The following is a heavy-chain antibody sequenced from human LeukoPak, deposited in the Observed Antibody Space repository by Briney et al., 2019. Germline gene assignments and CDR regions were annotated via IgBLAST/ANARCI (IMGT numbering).Heavy chain of an antibody. V-gene: IGHV3-23*01. CDR2: ISNGGGSA. D-gene: IGHD1-14*01. CDR1: GFTFSSYP. J-gene: IGHJ4*02. CDR3: AARPRMPPRFDN. Sequence: TGGSLRLSCAGSGFTFSSYPMSWVRQAPGKGLQWVSAISNGGGSAYYADSAKGRFTISRDNSKSTLYLQMNSLRAEDTAIYYCAARPRMPPRFDNWGQGTLVTVSS.